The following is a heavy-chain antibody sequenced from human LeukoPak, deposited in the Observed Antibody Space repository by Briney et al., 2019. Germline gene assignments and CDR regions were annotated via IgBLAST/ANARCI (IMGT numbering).Heavy chain of an antibody. CDR2: INHSGST. V-gene: IGHV4-34*01. Sequence: SETLSLTCAVYGGSFSGYYWSWIRQPPGKGLEWIGEINHSGSTNYNPSLKSRVTISVDTSKNQFSLKLSSVPAADTAVYYCANSRRLLWFGESFFDYWGQGTVVTVSS. CDR3: ANSRRLLWFGESFFDY. D-gene: IGHD3-10*01. J-gene: IGHJ4*02. CDR1: GGSFSGYY.